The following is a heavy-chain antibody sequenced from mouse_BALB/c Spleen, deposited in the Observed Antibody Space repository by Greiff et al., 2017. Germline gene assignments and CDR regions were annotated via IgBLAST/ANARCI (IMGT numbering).Heavy chain of an antibody. V-gene: IGHV3-8*02. CDR3: ARGNYRYSYAMDY. J-gene: IGHJ4*01. D-gene: IGHD2-14*01. CDR1: GDSITSGY. CDR2: ISYSGST. Sequence: VQLQQSGPSLVKPSQTLSLTCSVTGDSITSGYWNWIRKFPGNKLEYMGYISYSGSTYYNPSLKSRISITRDTSKNQYYLQLNSVTTEDTATYYCARGNYRYSYAMDYWGQGTSVTVSS.